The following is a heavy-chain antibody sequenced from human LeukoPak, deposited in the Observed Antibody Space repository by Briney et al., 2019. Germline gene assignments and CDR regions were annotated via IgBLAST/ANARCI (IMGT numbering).Heavy chain of an antibody. J-gene: IGHJ4*02. CDR2: IGSDNKP. D-gene: IGHD6-13*01. V-gene: IGHV3-69-1*01. CDR3: ATDLGSSQPNF. CDR1: GFTFSAYA. Sequence: GGSLRLSCEASGFTFSAYAMTWVRQAPGQGLEWVSSIGSDNKPHYSETVKGRFAISRDNAKNSLYLPMNSLAAEDTAVYCSATDLGSSQPNFWGQGILVTVSS.